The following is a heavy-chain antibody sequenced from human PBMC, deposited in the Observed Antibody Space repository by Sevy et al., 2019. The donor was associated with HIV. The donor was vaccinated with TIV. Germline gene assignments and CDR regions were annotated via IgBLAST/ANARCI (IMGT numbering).Heavy chain of an antibody. J-gene: IGHJ4*02. Sequence: GESLKISCAASGFTFSNAWMNWVRQAPGKGLEWVGRIKSKTDGGTTDYAAPVKGRFTISRDDSKNTLYLQMNSLKTEDTAVYYCTTDRYDILTGYEYYFDYWGQGTLVTVSS. D-gene: IGHD3-9*01. CDR3: TTDRYDILTGYEYYFDY. V-gene: IGHV3-15*07. CDR1: GFTFSNAW. CDR2: IKSKTDGGTT.